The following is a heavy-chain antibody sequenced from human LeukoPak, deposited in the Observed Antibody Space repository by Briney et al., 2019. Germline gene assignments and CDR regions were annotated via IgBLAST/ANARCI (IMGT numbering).Heavy chain of an antibody. V-gene: IGHV4-34*01. D-gene: IGHD6-19*01. CDR3: AREPVAAHAFDY. J-gene: IGHJ4*02. Sequence: SETLSLTCAVYGGSFSGYYWSWIRQPPGKGLEWIGSIYYSGSTYYNPSLKSRVTISVDTSKNQFSLKLSSVTAADTAVYYCAREPVAAHAFDYWGQGTLVTVSS. CDR2: IYYSGST. CDR1: GGSFSGYY.